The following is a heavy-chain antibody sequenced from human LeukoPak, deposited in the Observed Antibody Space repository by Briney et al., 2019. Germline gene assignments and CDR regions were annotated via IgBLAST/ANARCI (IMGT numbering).Heavy chain of an antibody. CDR1: GYSFTSYW. Sequence: GESLKISCKGSGYSFTSYWIGWVRQMPGKGLEWMGIIYPGDSDTRYSPSFQGQVTISADKPISTAYLQWSSLKASDTAMYYCALAYSYGIYYFDYWGQGTLVTVSS. J-gene: IGHJ4*02. V-gene: IGHV5-51*01. CDR3: ALAYSYGIYYFDY. D-gene: IGHD5-18*01. CDR2: IYPGDSDT.